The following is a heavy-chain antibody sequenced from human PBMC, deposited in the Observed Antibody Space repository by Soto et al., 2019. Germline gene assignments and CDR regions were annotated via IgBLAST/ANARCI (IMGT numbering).Heavy chain of an antibody. CDR1: GCSISSNNW. Sequence: SETLSLTCAFSGCSISSNNWWSWVRQAPGKGLEWIGEIYHSGRTSYNPSLRSRVTMSVDKSKNQFSLIVTSVTAADTAVYYCTKDGSGHPYYSDNWGPGTLVTVSS. J-gene: IGHJ4*02. CDR2: IYHSGRT. CDR3: TKDGSGHPYYSDN. V-gene: IGHV4-4*02. D-gene: IGHD3-3*01.